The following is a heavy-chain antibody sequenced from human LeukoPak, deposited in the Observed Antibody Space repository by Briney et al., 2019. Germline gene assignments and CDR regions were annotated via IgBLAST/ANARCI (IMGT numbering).Heavy chain of an antibody. CDR3: ARHHDYGDYGCFDY. V-gene: IGHV5-51*01. D-gene: IGHD4-17*01. CDR2: IYPGDSDT. Sequence: GESLKISCKGSGYIFTRYWVGWVRQMPGKGLEWMGIIYPGDSDTRYSPSFQGQVTISADKSIRTAYLQWSSLKASDTAIYYCARHHDYGDYGCFDYWGQGTLVTVSS. CDR1: GYIFTRYW. J-gene: IGHJ4*02.